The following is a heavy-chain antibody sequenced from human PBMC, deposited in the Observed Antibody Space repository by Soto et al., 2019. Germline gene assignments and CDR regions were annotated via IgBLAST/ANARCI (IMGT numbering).Heavy chain of an antibody. V-gene: IGHV5-51*01. CDR1: WYSFTHYW. Sequence: PRESLKISRKSSWYSFTHYWIGWVRQMPREGLEWMGIIYPGDSDTRYSPSFQGQVTISADKSISTAYLQWSSLKASDTAMYYCARGGPLGARREDWFDPWGQGTLVTVSS. D-gene: IGHD1-26*01. CDR2: IYPGDSDT. CDR3: ARGGPLGARREDWFDP. J-gene: IGHJ5*02.